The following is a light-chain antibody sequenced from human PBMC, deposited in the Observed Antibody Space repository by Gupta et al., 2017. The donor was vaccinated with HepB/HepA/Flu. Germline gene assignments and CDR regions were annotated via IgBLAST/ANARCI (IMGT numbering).Light chain of an antibody. V-gene: IGKV2-28*01. J-gene: IGKJ3*01. CDR2: LGS. CDR3: MQALHTPCT. Sequence: DIAMTQSPLSMSVTPGVRVSITCMSSHSILHNNVYSYLDWYLQKPGQSPQLLISLGSGRDSGVPDRFSGSASGTDFTLKISRVEAEDFGVYYCMQALHTPCTFGPGTKVDI. CDR1: HSILHNNVYSY.